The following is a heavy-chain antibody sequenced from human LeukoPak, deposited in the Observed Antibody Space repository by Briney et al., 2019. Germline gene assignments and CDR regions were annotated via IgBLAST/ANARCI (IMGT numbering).Heavy chain of an antibody. Sequence: SETLSLTCTVSGGSISSSSHYWGWIRQPPGKGLEWIGSMYYSGSTYYNPSLKSRVTISVDTSKNQFSLKLSSVTAADTAVYYCARGKGSGWYWTLFDYWGQGTLVTVSS. CDR2: MYYSGST. J-gene: IGHJ4*02. CDR1: GGSISSSSHY. V-gene: IGHV4-39*07. D-gene: IGHD6-19*01. CDR3: ARGKGSGWYWTLFDY.